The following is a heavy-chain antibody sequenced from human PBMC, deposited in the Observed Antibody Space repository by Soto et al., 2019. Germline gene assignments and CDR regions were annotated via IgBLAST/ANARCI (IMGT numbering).Heavy chain of an antibody. Sequence: SETLSLTCTVSGGSISSYYWGWIRQPPGKGLEWIGSIFYSGSTYYNPSLKSRVTISVDTSKNQFSLKLSSVTAADTAVYYCARHSTGYYYSWFDPWGQGTLVTVSS. CDR1: GGSISSYY. D-gene: IGHD3-22*01. V-gene: IGHV4-39*01. CDR2: IFYSGST. J-gene: IGHJ5*02. CDR3: ARHSTGYYYSWFDP.